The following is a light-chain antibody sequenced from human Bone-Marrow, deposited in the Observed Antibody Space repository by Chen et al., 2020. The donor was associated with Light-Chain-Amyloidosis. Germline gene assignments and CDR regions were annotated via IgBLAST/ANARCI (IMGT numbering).Light chain of an antibody. J-gene: IGLJ3*02. Sequence: SYVLTQPSSVSVAPGQTATIACGGKNIGSTSVPWYQQTPGQAPLLVVYDDSDRPSGIPERWSGSNSRKTATLTISRVEAGEEADYYCQVWDRGSDRPVFGGGTKLTVL. CDR2: DDS. V-gene: IGLV3-21*02. CDR3: QVWDRGSDRPV. CDR1: NIGSTS.